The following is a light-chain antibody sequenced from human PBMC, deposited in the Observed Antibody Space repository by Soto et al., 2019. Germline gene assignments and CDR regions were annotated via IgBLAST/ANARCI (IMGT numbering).Light chain of an antibody. V-gene: IGKV3-20*01. Sequence: QSPATLSVSPGERATLSCRASQSVTSNYLAWYQQKPGQAPRLLIYGISSRATGVPDRFSGSGSGTDFTLTISRLEPEDFAVYYCQQYTDWPLTFGQGTKVDIK. CDR3: QQYTDWPLT. CDR1: QSVTSNY. CDR2: GIS. J-gene: IGKJ1*01.